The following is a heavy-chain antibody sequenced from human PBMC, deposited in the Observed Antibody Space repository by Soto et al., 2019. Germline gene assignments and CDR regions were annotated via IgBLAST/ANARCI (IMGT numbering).Heavy chain of an antibody. CDR1: GFTFSSYG. CDR2: ISYDGSNK. J-gene: IGHJ3*02. CDR3: AKDLKVVAPPGDAFDI. Sequence: GGSLRLSCAASGFTFSSYGMHWVRQAPGKGLEWVAVISYDGSNKYYADSVKGRFTISRDNSKNTLYLQMNSLRAEDTAVYYCAKDLKVVAPPGDAFDIWGQGTMVTVSS. V-gene: IGHV3-30*18. D-gene: IGHD2-15*01.